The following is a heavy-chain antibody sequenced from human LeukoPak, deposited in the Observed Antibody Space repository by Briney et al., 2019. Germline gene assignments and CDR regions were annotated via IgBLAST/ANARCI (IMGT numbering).Heavy chain of an antibody. D-gene: IGHD3-16*01. Sequence: SVKVSCKASGFTFASSAMQWVRQARGQRLEWIGWIVVVNGNTNYAQKFQERVTITRDMSTSTAYMELSSLRSEDTAVYYCAASFGGPYDYWGQGTLVTVSS. V-gene: IGHV1-58*02. CDR1: GFTFASSA. CDR3: AASFGGPYDY. CDR2: IVVVNGNT. J-gene: IGHJ4*02.